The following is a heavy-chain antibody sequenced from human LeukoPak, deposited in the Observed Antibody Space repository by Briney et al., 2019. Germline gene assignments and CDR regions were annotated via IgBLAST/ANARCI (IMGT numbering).Heavy chain of an antibody. Sequence: GGSLRLSCAASGFTFSSYAMHWVRQAPGKGLEWVAVISYDGSNKYYADSVKGRFTISRDNSKNTLYLQMNSLRAEDTAVYYCAKVCDPSSGYIVVVTALWYGMDVWGQGTTVTVSS. CDR2: ISYDGSNK. V-gene: IGHV3-30-3*01. CDR1: GFTFSSYA. CDR3: AKVCDPSSGYIVVVTALWYGMDV. J-gene: IGHJ6*02. D-gene: IGHD2-21*02.